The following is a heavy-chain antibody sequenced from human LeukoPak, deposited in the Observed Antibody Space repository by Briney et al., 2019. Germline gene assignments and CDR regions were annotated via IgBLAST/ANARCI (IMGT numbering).Heavy chain of an antibody. CDR2: IYYSGTT. J-gene: IGHJ5*02. CDR1: GGSISIYY. V-gene: IGHV4-59*12. Sequence: PSETLSLTCTVSGGSISIYYWSWIRQPPRKGLECIGYIYYSGTTKYNPSLKNRGTISVDTSKNQFFLNLISVTAADAAVYFCARGRGGGGSSNNWFDPWGQGTLVTVSS. D-gene: IGHD2-15*01. CDR3: ARGRGGGGSSNNWFDP.